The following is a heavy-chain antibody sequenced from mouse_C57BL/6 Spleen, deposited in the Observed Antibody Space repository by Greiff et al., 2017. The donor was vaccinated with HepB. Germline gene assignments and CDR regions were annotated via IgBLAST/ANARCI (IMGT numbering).Heavy chain of an antibody. V-gene: IGHV1-52*01. J-gene: IGHJ4*01. CDR2: IDTSDSET. D-gene: IGHD4-1*01. Sequence: QVQLQQPGAELVRPGSSVKLSCKASGYTFTSYWMHWVKQRPIQGLEWIGNIDTSDSETHYNQKFKDKATLTVDKSSSTAYMQISSLTSEDAAVYYCARDWDYAMDYWGQGTSVTVSS. CDR1: GYTFTSYW. CDR3: ARDWDYAMDY.